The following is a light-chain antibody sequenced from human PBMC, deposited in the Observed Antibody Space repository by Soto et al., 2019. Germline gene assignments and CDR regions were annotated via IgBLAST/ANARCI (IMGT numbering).Light chain of an antibody. J-gene: IGLJ2*01. V-gene: IGLV1-40*01. CDR2: GNN. CDR3: QSYDSSLRGSV. Sequence: QSVLTQPPSVSGAPGQRVIISCTGSSSNIGAGFDVYWHQQLPGTAPKLLINGNNNRPSGVPDRFSGSKSGTSASLAISGLQADDEADYYCQSYDSSLRGSVFGGGTKLTVL. CDR1: SSNIGAGFD.